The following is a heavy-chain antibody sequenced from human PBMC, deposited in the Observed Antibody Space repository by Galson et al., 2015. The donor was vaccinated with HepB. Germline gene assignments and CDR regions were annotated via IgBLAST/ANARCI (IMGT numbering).Heavy chain of an antibody. J-gene: IGHJ6*02. Sequence: SLRLSCAASGFTFSSYSMNWVRQAPGKGLEWVAIISHDGSNQYYEDSVKDRFTISRDNSKNTVYLQMGSLRTEDTAVYYCAKELGNWLWRWLGPDVWGQGTTVTVSS. D-gene: IGHD5-24*01. CDR1: GFTFSSYS. CDR2: ISHDGSNQ. CDR3: AKELGNWLWRWLGPDV. V-gene: IGHV3-30*18.